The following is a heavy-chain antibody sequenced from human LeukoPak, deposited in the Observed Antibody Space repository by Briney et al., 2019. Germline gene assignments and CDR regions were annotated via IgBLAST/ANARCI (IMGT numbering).Heavy chain of an antibody. CDR3: ASGSYYDTSAYILDS. CDR2: VYHSDGT. CDR1: GGSISSGDYS. J-gene: IGHJ4*02. Sequence: SETLSLTCAVSGGSISSGDYSWSWIRQPPGKGLEWIGYVYHSDGTYYNPSLKSRVTISIDRSKNHFSLKLSSVTAADTAVYYCASGSYYDTSAYILDSWGQGTLVTVSS. D-gene: IGHD3-22*01. V-gene: IGHV4-30-2*01.